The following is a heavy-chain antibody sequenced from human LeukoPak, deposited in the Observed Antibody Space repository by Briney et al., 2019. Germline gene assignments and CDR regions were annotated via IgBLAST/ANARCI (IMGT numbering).Heavy chain of an antibody. CDR3: ARDPDVGIVMGIDY. CDR1: GFTFSDYY. D-gene: IGHD2-21*01. Sequence: GGSLRLSCAASGFTFSDYYMGWIRQAPGKGLEWVSYISSSGSTIYYADSVKGRFTISRDNAKNSLYLQMNSLRAEDTAVYYCARDPDVGIVMGIDYWGQGTLVTVSS. J-gene: IGHJ4*02. V-gene: IGHV3-11*01. CDR2: ISSSGSTI.